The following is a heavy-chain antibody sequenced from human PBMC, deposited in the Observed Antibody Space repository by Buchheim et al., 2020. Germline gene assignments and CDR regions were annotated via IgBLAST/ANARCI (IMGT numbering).Heavy chain of an antibody. V-gene: IGHV3-11*05. CDR2: IRDSGDYT. J-gene: IGHJ6*02. CDR1: GFTFSDYH. CDR3: AREHRVYYYYGMDV. Sequence: QVQLVESGGGLVKPGGSLRLSCAASGFTFSDYHMSWIRQAPGKGLECVSYIRDSGDYTNYADSVKGRFTISRDNAKNSLYLQMNSLRAEDTAVYYCAREHRVYYYYGMDVWGQGTT.